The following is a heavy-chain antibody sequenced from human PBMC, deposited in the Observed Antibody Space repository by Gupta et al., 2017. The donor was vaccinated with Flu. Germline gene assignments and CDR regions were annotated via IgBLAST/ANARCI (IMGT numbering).Heavy chain of an antibody. D-gene: IGHD3-22*01. V-gene: IGHV3-9*01. CDR3: AKETEPGYDSSGYYPSFAFDI. J-gene: IGHJ3*02. CDR2: ISWNSGSI. Sequence: RQAPGKGLEWVSGISWNSGSIGYADSVKGRFTISRDNAKNSLYLQMNSLGAEDTALYYCAKETEPGYDSSGYYPSFAFDIWGQGTIVTVSS.